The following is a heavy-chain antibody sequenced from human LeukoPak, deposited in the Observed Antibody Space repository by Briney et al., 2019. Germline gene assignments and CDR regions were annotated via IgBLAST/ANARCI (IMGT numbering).Heavy chain of an antibody. CDR1: EYTFTSYY. J-gene: IGHJ4*02. D-gene: IGHD2-15*01. CDR3: ARDLYCSGGSCLYYFDY. Sequence: ASVKVSCKASEYTFTSYYMHWVRQAPGQGLEWMGIINPSGGSTSYAQKFQGRVTMTRDASTSTVYMELSSLRSEDAAVYYCARDLYCSGGSCLYYFDYWGQGTLVTVSS. V-gene: IGHV1-46*03. CDR2: INPSGGST.